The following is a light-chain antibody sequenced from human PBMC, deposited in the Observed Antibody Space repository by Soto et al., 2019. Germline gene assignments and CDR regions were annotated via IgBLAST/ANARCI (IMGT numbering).Light chain of an antibody. J-gene: IGKJ1*01. Sequence: DIVMTQSPATLSVSPGERATLSCRASQNIGDALAWYQQKPGQAPRLLIYTTYTRATGVPDRFSGSGSGTDFTLTISSPQPEDSAVYYCQHYSNWPRTFGQGTKVEVK. V-gene: IGKV3-15*01. CDR3: QHYSNWPRT. CDR2: TTY. CDR1: QNIGDA.